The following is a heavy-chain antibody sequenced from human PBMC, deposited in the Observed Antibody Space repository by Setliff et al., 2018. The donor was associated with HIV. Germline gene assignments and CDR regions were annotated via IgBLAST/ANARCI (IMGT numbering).Heavy chain of an antibody. V-gene: IGHV4-39*07. CDR1: GGSIRTGTYY. CDR3: ARGGAVSADFDS. CDR2: LYYDGRT. D-gene: IGHD3-16*01. Sequence: PSETLSLTCTVSGGSIRTGTYYWGWIRQPPGTGLEWIGSLYYDGRTFYKPSLERRLTISVDTSKNQFFLRLNSVTAVDTAVYFCARGGAVSADFDSWGQGTLVTVSS. J-gene: IGHJ4*02.